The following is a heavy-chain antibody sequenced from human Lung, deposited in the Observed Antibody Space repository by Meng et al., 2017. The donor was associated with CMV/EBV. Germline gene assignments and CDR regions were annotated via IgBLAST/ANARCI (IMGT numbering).Heavy chain of an antibody. CDR3: ARMTAALRYGMDV. V-gene: IGHV4-61*03. CDR2: ISYGWST. D-gene: IGHD2-2*01. Sequence: SETXSLXXTVSGGSVSSISYYWSWIRQPPGKGLEWIGYISYGWSTIYNPSLKSRVTISEDTSKTHFSLKLSSVTAADTAVYYCARMTAALRYGMDVWGLGTXVTVSS. J-gene: IGHJ6*02. CDR1: GGSVSSISYY.